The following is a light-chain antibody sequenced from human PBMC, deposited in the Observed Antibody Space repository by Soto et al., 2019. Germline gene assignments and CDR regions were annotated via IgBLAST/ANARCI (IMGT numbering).Light chain of an antibody. CDR2: GNS. Sequence: QSVLTQPPSVSGAPGQRVTIPCTGSNSNIGAGYDVHWYQQFPGTAPKLLIYGNSNRPSGVPDRFSGSRSGTSASLAITGLQSEDEADYYCQSYDSSLSVVVFGGGTKLTVL. J-gene: IGLJ2*01. CDR1: NSNIGAGYD. CDR3: QSYDSSLSVVV. V-gene: IGLV1-40*01.